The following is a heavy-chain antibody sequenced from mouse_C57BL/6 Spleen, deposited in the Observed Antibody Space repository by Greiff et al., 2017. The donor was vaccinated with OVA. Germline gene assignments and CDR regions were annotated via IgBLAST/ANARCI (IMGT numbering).Heavy chain of an antibody. V-gene: IGHV1-52*01. J-gene: IGHJ1*03. CDR3: ARGDYGSIYEGYFDV. CDR2: IDPSDSET. D-gene: IGHD1-1*01. CDR1: GYTFTSYW. Sequence: QVQLQQPGAELVRPGSSVKLSCKASGYTFTSYWMHWVKQRPIQGLEWIGNIDPSDSETHYNQKFKDKATLTVDKSSSTAYMQLSSLTSEDSAVYYCARGDYGSIYEGYFDVWGTGTTVTVAS.